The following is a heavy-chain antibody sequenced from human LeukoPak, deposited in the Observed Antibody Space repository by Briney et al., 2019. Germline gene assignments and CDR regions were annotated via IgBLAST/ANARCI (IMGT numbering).Heavy chain of an antibody. CDR3: ATTIVGYYDYVWGSYVNY. Sequence: ASVKVSCKAYGYTFTAYYMHWVRQAPGQGPEWMGWINPKSGDTNYAQKFQGRVTMTRDTSISTGYMELSRLTSDDTAVYYCATTIVGYYDYVWGSYVNYWGQGTLVTVSS. D-gene: IGHD3-16*01. V-gene: IGHV1-2*02. J-gene: IGHJ4*02. CDR2: INPKSGDT. CDR1: GYTFTAYY.